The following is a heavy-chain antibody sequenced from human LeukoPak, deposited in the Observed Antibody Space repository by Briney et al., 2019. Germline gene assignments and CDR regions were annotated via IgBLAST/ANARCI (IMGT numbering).Heavy chain of an antibody. CDR1: GFTFSNAW. V-gene: IGHV3-15*01. J-gene: IGHJ4*02. CDR3: TTEDYDYVWGSYRPDY. Sequence: GGSLRLSCAASGFTFSNAWMSWVRQAPGKGLEWVGRIKSKTDGGTTDYAAPVKGRFTISRDDSKNTLYLQMNSLKTEDTAVYYCTTEDYDYVWGSYRPDYWGQGTLVTVSS. CDR2: IKSKTDGGTT. D-gene: IGHD3-16*02.